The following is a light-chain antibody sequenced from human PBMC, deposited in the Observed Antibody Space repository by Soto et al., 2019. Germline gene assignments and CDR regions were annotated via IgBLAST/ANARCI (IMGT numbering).Light chain of an antibody. Sequence: QSALTQPASVSGSPGQSITISCTGTSSDVGGSNYVSWYQQHPGKAPKLMISEVSNRPSGVSIRFSGSKSGNTASLTISGLQAEDEADYYCSSYTTSSTLGVVFGGGTKLTVL. CDR3: SSYTTSSTLGVV. CDR2: EVS. J-gene: IGLJ2*01. CDR1: SSDVGGSNY. V-gene: IGLV2-14*01.